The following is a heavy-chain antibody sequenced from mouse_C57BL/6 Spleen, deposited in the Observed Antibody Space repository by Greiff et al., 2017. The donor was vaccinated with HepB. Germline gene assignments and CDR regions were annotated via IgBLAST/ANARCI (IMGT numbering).Heavy chain of an antibody. CDR3: ARGGYDGYYDWYFDV. V-gene: IGHV3-6*01. D-gene: IGHD2-3*01. Sequence: ESGPGLVKPSQSLSLTCSVTGYSITSGYYWNWIRQFPGNKLEWMGYISYDGSNNYNPSLKNRISITRDTSKNQFFLKLNSVTTEDTATYYCARGGYDGYYDWYFDVWGTGTTVTVSS. CDR1: GYSITSGYY. CDR2: ISYDGSN. J-gene: IGHJ1*03.